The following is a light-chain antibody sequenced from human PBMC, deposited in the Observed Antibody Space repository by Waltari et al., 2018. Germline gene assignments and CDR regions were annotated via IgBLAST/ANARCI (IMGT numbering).Light chain of an antibody. CDR1: SSDVGGYNY. CDR2: EVN. J-gene: IGLJ2*01. V-gene: IGLV2-8*01. CDR3: SSYAGSNNLV. Sequence: QSALTQPPSASGSPGQSGTISCTGTSSDVGGYNYVSWSQQHPGKAPKLMIYEVNKWPSGVPARFSGSKSGNTASLTVSGLQAEDEAAYNCSSYAGSNNLVFGGGTKLTVL.